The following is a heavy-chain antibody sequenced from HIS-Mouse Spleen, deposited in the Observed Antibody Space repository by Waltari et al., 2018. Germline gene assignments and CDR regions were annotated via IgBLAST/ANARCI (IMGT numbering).Heavy chain of an antibody. CDR1: GGSISSISYY. Sequence: QLQLQESGPGLVKPSETLSLTCTVSGGSISSISYYWGWIRQPPGKGLEWIGSIYYSGSTYYNPSLKSRVTISVDTSKNQFSLKLSSVTAADTAVYYCARHEGQQLVTSLFDYWGQGTLVTVSS. CDR2: IYYSGST. V-gene: IGHV4-39*01. CDR3: ARHEGQQLVTSLFDY. D-gene: IGHD6-13*01. J-gene: IGHJ4*02.